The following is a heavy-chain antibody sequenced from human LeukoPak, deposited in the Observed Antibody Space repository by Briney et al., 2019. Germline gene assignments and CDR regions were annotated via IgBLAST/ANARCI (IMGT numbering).Heavy chain of an antibody. CDR2: IFPSGGEI. J-gene: IGHJ3*02. V-gene: IGHV3-23*01. CDR1: GFTFSTFA. D-gene: IGHD3-22*01. CDR3: AKEYYYDSSPVGAFDI. Sequence: PGGSLRLSCAASGFTFSTFAMIWVRQPPGKGLEWVSSIFPSGGEIHYADSVRGRFTISRDNSKNTLYLQMNSLRAEDTAVYYCAKEYYYDSSPVGAFDIWGQGTMVTVSS.